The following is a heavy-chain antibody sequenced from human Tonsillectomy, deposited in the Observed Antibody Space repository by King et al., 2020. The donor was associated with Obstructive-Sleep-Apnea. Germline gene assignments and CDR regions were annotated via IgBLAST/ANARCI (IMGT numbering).Heavy chain of an antibody. V-gene: IGHV1-69*10. Sequence: QLVQSGAEVKKPGSSVKVSCKASGGTFSSYAISWVRQTPGQGLEWMGGIIPIVGIANYAQKFQGRVTIKAEKSTRTAYTELRSMRSEDTAVYYCAREVIGGGNRLYGMDVWGQGTTVTVSS. J-gene: IGHJ6*02. D-gene: IGHD4-23*01. CDR3: AREVIGGGNRLYGMDV. CDR1: GGTFSSYA. CDR2: IIPIVGIA.